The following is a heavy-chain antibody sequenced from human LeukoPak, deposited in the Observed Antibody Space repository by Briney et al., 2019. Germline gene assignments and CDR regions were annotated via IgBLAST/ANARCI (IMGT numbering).Heavy chain of an antibody. V-gene: IGHV3-66*01. D-gene: IGHD3-10*01. Sequence: GRSLRLACTASGFTLSSTYMRWVRQPPGKGLEWVSVIYRDGSTHFADSVKGRFTISRDSSKNTLYLQMNNLIAEDTAVYYCARERGGSGNWATFDPWGQGTVVTVSS. CDR3: ARERGGSGNWATFDP. CDR1: GFTLSSTY. CDR2: IYRDGST. J-gene: IGHJ5*02.